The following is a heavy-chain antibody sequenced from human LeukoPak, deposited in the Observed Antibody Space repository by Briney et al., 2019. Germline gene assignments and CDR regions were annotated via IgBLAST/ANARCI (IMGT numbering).Heavy chain of an antibody. CDR3: AREGSGYDPSQSDY. CDR2: INTNTGNP. J-gene: IGHJ4*02. Sequence: ASVKVSCKASGYTFTSYAMNWVRQAPGQGLEWMGWINTNTGNPTYAQGFTGRFVFSLDTSVSTAYLQISSLKAEDTAVYYCAREGSGYDPSQSDYWGQGTLVTVSS. D-gene: IGHD5-12*01. CDR1: GYTFTSYA. V-gene: IGHV7-4-1*02.